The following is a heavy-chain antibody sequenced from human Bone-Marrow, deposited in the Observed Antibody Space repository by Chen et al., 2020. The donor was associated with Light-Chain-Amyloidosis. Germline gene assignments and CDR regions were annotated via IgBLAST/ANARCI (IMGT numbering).Heavy chain of an antibody. V-gene: IGHV5-51*01. CDR3: ARRRDGYNFDY. CDR1: GYTFPNYW. D-gene: IGHD5-12*01. CDR2: IYPDDSAA. J-gene: IGHJ4*02. Sequence: EVQLEQSGPEVKKPGESLKISCKGSGYTFPNYWIGWVRQMPGKGLEWMGVIYPDDSAARYSPSFEGQVTISADKSITTAYLQWRSLKASDPAMYYCARRRDGYNFDYWGQGTLVTVSS.